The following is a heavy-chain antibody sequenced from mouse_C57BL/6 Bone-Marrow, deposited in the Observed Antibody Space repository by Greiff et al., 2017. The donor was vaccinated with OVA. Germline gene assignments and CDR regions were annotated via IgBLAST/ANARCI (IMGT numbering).Heavy chain of an antibody. CDR2: IYPGNSDT. Sequence: VQLKQSGTVLARPGASVKMSCKTSGYTFTSYWMHWVKQRPGQGLEWIGAIYPGNSDTSYNQKFKGKAKLTAVTSASTAYMELSSLTNEDSVVYYCTIGWLHRRFAYWGQGTLVTVSA. CDR1: GYTFTSYW. V-gene: IGHV1-5*01. D-gene: IGHD2-3*01. CDR3: TIGWLHRRFAY. J-gene: IGHJ3*01.